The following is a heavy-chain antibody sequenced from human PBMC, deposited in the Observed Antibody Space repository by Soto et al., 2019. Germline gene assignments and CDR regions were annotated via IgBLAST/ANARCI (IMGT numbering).Heavy chain of an antibody. Sequence: GGSLRLSCAASGFTFSNYAMSWVRQAPGKGLEWVSAISGSGGSTYYADSVKGRFTISRDNSKNTLYLQMNSLRADDTAVYYCANEGVPAATRGYYFDYWGQGTLVTVSS. CDR1: GFTFSNYA. CDR3: ANEGVPAATRGYYFDY. D-gene: IGHD2-15*01. J-gene: IGHJ4*02. CDR2: ISGSGGST. V-gene: IGHV3-23*01.